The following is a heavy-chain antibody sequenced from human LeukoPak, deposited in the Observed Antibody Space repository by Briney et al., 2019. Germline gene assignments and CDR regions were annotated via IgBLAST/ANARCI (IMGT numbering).Heavy chain of an antibody. D-gene: IGHD1-26*01. CDR2: ISSSSSFI. CDR3: ARDRYSGSWTSYY. CDR1: GFTFSSYS. V-gene: IGHV3-21*01. Sequence: SGGSLRLSCAASGFTFSSYSMNWVRQAPGKGLEWVSSISSSSSFIYYADSVKGRFTISRDNAKNSLYLQMNSLRAEDTAVYYCARDRYSGSWTSYYWGQGTLVTVSS. J-gene: IGHJ4*02.